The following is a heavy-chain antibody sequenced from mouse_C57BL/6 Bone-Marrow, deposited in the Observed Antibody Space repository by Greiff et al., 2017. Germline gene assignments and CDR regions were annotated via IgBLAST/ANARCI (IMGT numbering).Heavy chain of an antibody. CDR2: ISDGGSYT. CDR1: GFTFSSYA. Sequence: EVKLVESGGGLVKPGGSLKLSCAASGFTFSSYAMSWVRLTPEKRLEWVATISDGGSYTYYPDNVKGRFTISRDNAKNNLYLQMSHLKSEDTAMYYCARDDVVSHFDYWGQGTTLTVSS. CDR3: ARDDVVSHFDY. V-gene: IGHV5-4*01. J-gene: IGHJ2*01. D-gene: IGHD1-1*01.